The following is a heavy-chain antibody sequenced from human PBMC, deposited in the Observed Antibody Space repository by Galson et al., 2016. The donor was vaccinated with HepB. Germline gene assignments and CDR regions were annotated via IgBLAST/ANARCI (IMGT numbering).Heavy chain of an antibody. CDR2: IHWDDDK. D-gene: IGHD3-10*01. CDR3: AHTPPGFQFEY. Sequence: PALVKPTQTLTLTCTFSGFSLSTSGVGVGWIRQPPGKALEWLALIHWDDDKRYSPSLKSRLSITKVTSKNQVVLTMTNVDPVDTATYFCAHTPPGFQFEYWGQGTLVTVSS. J-gene: IGHJ4*02. V-gene: IGHV2-5*02. CDR1: GFSLSTSGVG.